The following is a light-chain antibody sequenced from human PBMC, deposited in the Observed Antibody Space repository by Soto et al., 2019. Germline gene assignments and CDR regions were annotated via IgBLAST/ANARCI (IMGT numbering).Light chain of an antibody. V-gene: IGLV2-8*01. CDR3: SSFEASNNLL. CDR1: SSDVGGYNY. CDR2: EVS. J-gene: IGLJ2*01. Sequence: QSVLTQPPSASGSPGQSVTVSCTGTSSDVGGYNYVSWYQQHPGKAPKLMIYEVSKRPSGVPDRFSGSKSGNTASLTVSGLQVEDEADYYCSSFEASNNLLFGGGTKLTVL.